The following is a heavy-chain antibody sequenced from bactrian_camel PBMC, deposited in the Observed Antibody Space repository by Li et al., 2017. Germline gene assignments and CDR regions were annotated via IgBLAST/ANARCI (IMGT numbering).Heavy chain of an antibody. CDR2: IDEGGERT. J-gene: IGHJ4*01. CDR1: GITVSSWS. Sequence: QVQLVESGGGLVQTAGSLRLSCAASGITVSSWSMYWVRQAPGKGFEWLAGIDEGGERTVYSDSAKGRFTVSRDNAKNTLYLQLNSLKTEDTAMYYCARVYNFGQGTQVTVS. V-gene: IGHV3S1*01.